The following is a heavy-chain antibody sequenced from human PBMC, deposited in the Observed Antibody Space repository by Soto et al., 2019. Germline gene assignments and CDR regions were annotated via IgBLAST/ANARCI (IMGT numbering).Heavy chain of an antibody. CDR3: ARASDDSDLGGPDV. Sequence: EVQLLESGGGLVQPGGSLRLSCAASGFTFSSYAMSWVRQAPGKGLQWVSGVSGGGASTYYADSVKGRFTISRDNSENTLYLQMNSLRAEDTAVYYCARASDDSDLGGPDVWGQGTTVTVS. D-gene: IGHD4-17*01. V-gene: IGHV3-23*01. J-gene: IGHJ6*02. CDR1: GFTFSSYA. CDR2: VSGGGAST.